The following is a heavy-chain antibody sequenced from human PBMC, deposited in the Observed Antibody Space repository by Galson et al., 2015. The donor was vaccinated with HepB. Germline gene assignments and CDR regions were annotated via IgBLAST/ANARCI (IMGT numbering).Heavy chain of an antibody. V-gene: IGHV1-69*13. CDR1: GGTFSIDA. Sequence: SVKVSCKASGGTFSIDAISWVRQAPGQGLEWMGGIIPITGTANYAQKFQGRATITADEITSTAYVELSSLRSEDTAVYYCARVSPDIVVVTAAYSVPDVWGTGTTVIVSS. CDR2: IIPITGTA. J-gene: IGHJ6*04. CDR3: ARVSPDIVVVTAAYSVPDV. D-gene: IGHD2-2*01.